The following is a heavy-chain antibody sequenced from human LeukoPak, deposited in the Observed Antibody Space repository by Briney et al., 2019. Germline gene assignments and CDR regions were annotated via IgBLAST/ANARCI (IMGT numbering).Heavy chain of an antibody. CDR1: GFTFSSYD. CDR2: IRYDESNK. D-gene: IGHD3-16*01. V-gene: IGHV3-30*02. J-gene: IGHJ4*02. Sequence: GGSLRLSCAASGFTFSSYDMHWVRQAPGKGLEWVAFIRYDESNKSYADSVKGRFTISRDNSKNTLYLQMNSLRAEDTAVYYCASVVITWGGPGYFDYWGQGTLVTVSS. CDR3: ASVVITWGGPGYFDY.